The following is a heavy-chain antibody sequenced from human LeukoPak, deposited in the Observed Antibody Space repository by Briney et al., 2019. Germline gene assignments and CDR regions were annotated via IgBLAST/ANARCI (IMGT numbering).Heavy chain of an antibody. CDR3: ARRPYNWNDGYYYGLDV. D-gene: IGHD1-1*01. CDR2: VDPSDSYT. J-gene: IGHJ6*02. Sequence: GESLKISCKGSGYSFTSYWISWVRQMPGKGLEWMGRVDPSDSYTNYSPSFQGQVTISADKSISTAYLQWSSLKASDTAMYYCARRPYNWNDGYYYGLDVWGQGTTVTVSS. V-gene: IGHV5-10-1*04. CDR1: GYSFTSYW.